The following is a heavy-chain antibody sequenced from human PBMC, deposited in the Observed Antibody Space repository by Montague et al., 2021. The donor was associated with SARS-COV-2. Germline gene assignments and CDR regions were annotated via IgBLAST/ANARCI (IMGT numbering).Heavy chain of an antibody. V-gene: IGHV3-21*01. J-gene: IGHJ6*02. CDR3: ARDQGYGNYYYYGMDV. Sequence: SLRLSCAASGFTFSSYSMNWVRQAPGKGLGWVSSISSSSSYIYYADSVKGRFTISRDNAKNSLYLQMNSLRAEDTAVYYCARDQGYGNYYYYGMDVWGQGTTVTVSS. CDR1: GFTFSSYS. D-gene: IGHD4-17*01. CDR2: ISSSSSYI.